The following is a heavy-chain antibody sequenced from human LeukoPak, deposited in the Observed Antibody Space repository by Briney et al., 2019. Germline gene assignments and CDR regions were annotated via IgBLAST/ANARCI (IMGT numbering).Heavy chain of an antibody. CDR1: QYSFSTNW. Sequence: GESLKISCKGSQYSFSTNWIGWVRQMPGKGLEWMGIIYPGDSDTRHSPSFQGQVTISADKSISTAYLQWSSLKASDTAMYYCARWSTLYGLDVWGQGTTVTVSS. CDR3: ARWSTLYGLDV. CDR2: IYPGDSDT. J-gene: IGHJ6*02. V-gene: IGHV5-51*01.